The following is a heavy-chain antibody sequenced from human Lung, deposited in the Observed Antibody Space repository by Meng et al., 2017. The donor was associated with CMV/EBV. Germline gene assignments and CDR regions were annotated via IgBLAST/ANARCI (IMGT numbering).Heavy chain of an antibody. CDR1: GGSISSSSYY. V-gene: IGHV4-39*01. CDR3: ARHLGVGAYYDFWSGYSYYFDY. CDR2: IYYSEST. Sequence: SETXSLTCTVSGGSISSSSYYWGWIRQPPGKGLEWIGSIYYSESTYYNPSLKSRVTIFVDTSENQFSLKLTSVTAADTAVYYCARHLGVGAYYDFWSGYSYYFDYWGQGTLVTVSS. D-gene: IGHD3-3*01. J-gene: IGHJ4*02.